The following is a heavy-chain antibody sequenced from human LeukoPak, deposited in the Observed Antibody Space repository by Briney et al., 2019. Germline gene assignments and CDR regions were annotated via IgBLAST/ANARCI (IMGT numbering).Heavy chain of an antibody. D-gene: IGHD3-16*01. Sequence: PSETLSLTCTVSGGSISSDTYFWGWIRQPPGKGLEWIANIYFTVNTYYNPSLKSRATISVDTSNNQFSLTLSSVTAADTALYYCASEAHRGGGFDSWGQGTQVTVSS. J-gene: IGHJ4*02. V-gene: IGHV4-39*01. CDR3: ASEAHRGGGFDS. CDR1: GGSISSDTYF. CDR2: IYFTVNT.